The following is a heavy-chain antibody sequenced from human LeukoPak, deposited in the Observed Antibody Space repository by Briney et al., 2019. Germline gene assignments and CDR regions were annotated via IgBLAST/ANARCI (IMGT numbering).Heavy chain of an antibody. D-gene: IGHD6-13*01. CDR1: GGSISSGGYY. J-gene: IGHJ4*02. CDR2: IYYSGST. Sequence: SETLSLTCTVSGGSISSGGYYWSWIRQHPGKGLEWIGYIYYSGSTYYNPSLKSRVTISVDTSKNQFSLKLSSVTAADTAVYYCARRGHYGQQLVLGFDYWGQGTLVTVSS. V-gene: IGHV4-31*03. CDR3: ARRGHYGQQLVLGFDY.